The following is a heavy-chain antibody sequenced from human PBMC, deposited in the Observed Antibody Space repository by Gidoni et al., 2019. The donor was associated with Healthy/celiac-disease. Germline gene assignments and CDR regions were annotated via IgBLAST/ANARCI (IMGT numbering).Heavy chain of an antibody. CDR3: AVAVAGNSFDP. CDR2: IYYSGST. CDR1: GGSISSYY. V-gene: IGHV4-59*01. D-gene: IGHD6-19*01. J-gene: IGHJ5*02. Sequence: QVQLQESCPGLVKPSETLSLPCTVSGGSISSYYWSWIRQPPGKGLEWIGYIYYSGSTTYNPSLKSRVTISVDTSKNQFSLKLSSVTAADTAVYYCAVAVAGNSFDPWGQGTLVTVSS.